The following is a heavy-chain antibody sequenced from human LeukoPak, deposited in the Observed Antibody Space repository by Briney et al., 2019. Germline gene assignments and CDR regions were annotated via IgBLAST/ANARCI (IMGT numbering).Heavy chain of an antibody. Sequence: GGSLRLSCAASGFTVSSNYMSWVRQAPGKGLEWVSVIYSGGSTYYADSVKGRFTISRDNSKNTLYLQMNSLRAEDTAVYYCASRGSSSWYLGPWGQGTLVTVPS. CDR2: IYSGGST. V-gene: IGHV3-66*01. J-gene: IGHJ5*02. CDR3: ASRGSSSWYLGP. D-gene: IGHD6-13*01. CDR1: GFTVSSNY.